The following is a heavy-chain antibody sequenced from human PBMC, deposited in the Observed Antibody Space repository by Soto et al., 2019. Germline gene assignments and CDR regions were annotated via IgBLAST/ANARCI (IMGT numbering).Heavy chain of an antibody. D-gene: IGHD3-10*01. CDR1: GDTFNFDS. CDR2: INPILSMS. CDR3: ATSYGSGYRAFDS. J-gene: IGHJ4*02. Sequence: QVQLVQSGADVQRPGSSVRVSCKASGDTFNFDSINWVRQAPGLGLQWMGRINPILSMSNYAPRFQGRVTMTADKSTSTAYMELSSLTSEDTAMYYCATSYGSGYRAFDSWGQGALVTVSS. V-gene: IGHV1-69*02.